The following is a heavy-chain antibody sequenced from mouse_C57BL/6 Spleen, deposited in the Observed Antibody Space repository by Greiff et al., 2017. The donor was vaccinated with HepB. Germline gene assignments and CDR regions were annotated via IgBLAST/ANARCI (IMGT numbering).Heavy chain of an antibody. CDR2: INPNNGGT. CDR1: GYTFTDYN. J-gene: IGHJ1*03. V-gene: IGHV1-18*01. Sequence: VQLQQSGPELVKPGASVKIPCTASGYTFTDYNMDWVKQSHGKSLEWIGDINPNNGGTIYNQKFKGKATLTVDKSSSTAYMELRSLTSEDTAVYYCARDTTVVARYIDVWGTGTTVTVSS. CDR3: ARDTTVVARYIDV. D-gene: IGHD1-1*01.